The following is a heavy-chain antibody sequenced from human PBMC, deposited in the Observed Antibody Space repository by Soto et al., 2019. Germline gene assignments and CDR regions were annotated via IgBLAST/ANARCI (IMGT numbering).Heavy chain of an antibody. CDR1: GYTFSSYG. CDR3: ASSYCGGDCSVLYYYSGMDV. J-gene: IGHJ6*02. Sequence: QVQLVQSGAEVKKPGASVKVSCKASGYTFSSYGISWVRQAPGQGLEWMGWISAYNGNTNYAQKLQGRVTMTTDTPTSTADMELRSLRSDATAVYYCASSYCGGDCSVLYYYSGMDVWGQGTTVTVSS. V-gene: IGHV1-18*01. D-gene: IGHD2-21*02. CDR2: ISAYNGNT.